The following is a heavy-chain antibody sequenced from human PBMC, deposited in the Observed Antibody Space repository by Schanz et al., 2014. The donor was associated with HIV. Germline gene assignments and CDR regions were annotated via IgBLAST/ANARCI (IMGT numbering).Heavy chain of an antibody. CDR1: GFAVSSNF. CDR3: RAWLLGDHMDV. V-gene: IGHV3-53*01. D-gene: IGHD3-22*01. J-gene: IGHJ6*02. CDR2: TSSDGTT. Sequence: EVQLVESGGGLIQRGGSLRLSCAASGFAVSSNFLNWVRQTPGKGLEWVSFTSSDGTTYYADSVKGRFTISRDISRNTIYLQMNGLRGEDTAVYYCRAWLLGDHMDVWGQGTTVTVS.